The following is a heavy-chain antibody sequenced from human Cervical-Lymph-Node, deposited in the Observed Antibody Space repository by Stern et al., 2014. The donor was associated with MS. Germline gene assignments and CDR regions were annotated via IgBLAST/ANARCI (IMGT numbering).Heavy chain of an antibody. V-gene: IGHV3-33*01. D-gene: IGHD6-13*01. CDR1: GFRFSRYA. CDR3: ASAYSSSHYYFDY. Sequence: VQLVASGGGVVQPGRSLRLSCAASGFRFSRYAMHWVRQAPGKGLEWVALIWYDGSNPYYADSVTGRFTISRDNFKNTLYLQMNSLRAEDTAVYYCASAYSSSHYYFDYWGQGTLVTVSS. CDR2: IWYDGSNP. J-gene: IGHJ4*02.